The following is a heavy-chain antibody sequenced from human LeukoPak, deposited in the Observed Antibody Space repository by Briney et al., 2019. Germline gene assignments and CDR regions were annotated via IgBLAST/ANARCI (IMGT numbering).Heavy chain of an antibody. J-gene: IGHJ4*02. CDR1: GDSINNYY. V-gene: IGHV4-59*12. D-gene: IGHD2-2*01. CDR2: IFYSGST. CDR3: ARDGVSVVPAARYFDY. Sequence: SETLSLTCTVSGDSINNYYWNWIRQPPGKGLEWIGYIFYSGSTNYNPSLKSRVTISVDTSRNQFSLKLSSVTAADTAVYYCARDGVSVVPAARYFDYWGQGTLVTVSS.